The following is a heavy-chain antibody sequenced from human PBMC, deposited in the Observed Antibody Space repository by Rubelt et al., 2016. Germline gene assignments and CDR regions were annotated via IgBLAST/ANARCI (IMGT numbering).Heavy chain of an antibody. CDR1: GFTFSRHA. V-gene: IGHV3-23*01. CDR3: ARGAGSSWFDY. Sequence: GGLVEGGSLRVSCAASGFTFSRHAMSWVRQAPGRGLEWVASISIDTISTYYADSVRGRFTISRDNSKNTLYLQMNNLSADDTAIYYCARGAGSSWFDYWGQGTLVTVSS. CDR2: ISIDTIST. J-gene: IGHJ5*01. D-gene: IGHD6-13*01.